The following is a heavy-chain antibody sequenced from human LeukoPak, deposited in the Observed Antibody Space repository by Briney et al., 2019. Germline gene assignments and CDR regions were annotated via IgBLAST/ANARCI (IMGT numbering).Heavy chain of an antibody. D-gene: IGHD2-2*01. CDR2: IRYDGSNK. Sequence: GGSLRLSCAASGFTFSSYGMHWVRQAPGKGLEGVAVIRYDGSNKYYADSVKGRFTISRDNSKNTLYLQMNSLRAEDTAVYYCAKDSPCSSTSCHYDYWGQGTLVTVSS. CDR1: GFTFSSYG. V-gene: IGHV3-30*02. J-gene: IGHJ4*02. CDR3: AKDSPCSSTSCHYDY.